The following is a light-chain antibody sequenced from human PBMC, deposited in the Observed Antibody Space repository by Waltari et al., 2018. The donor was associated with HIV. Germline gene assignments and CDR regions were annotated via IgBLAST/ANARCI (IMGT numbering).Light chain of an antibody. CDR1: SRDVGAYNY. V-gene: IGLV2-11*01. CDR2: DVS. J-gene: IGLJ3*02. CDR3: CSYAGSYTRV. Sequence: QSALTQPRSVSGSPGQSATISCTGTSRDVGAYNYVSWYQQHPGKAPKVIISDVSKRPSGVPDRFSGSKSGNTASLTISGLQAEDEADYYCCSYAGSYTRVFGGGTKLTVL.